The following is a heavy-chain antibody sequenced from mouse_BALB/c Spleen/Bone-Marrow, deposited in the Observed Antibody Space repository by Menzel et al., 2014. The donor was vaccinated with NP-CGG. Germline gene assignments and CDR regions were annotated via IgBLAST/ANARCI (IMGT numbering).Heavy chain of an antibody. CDR2: INSNGGST. CDR3: ARGKYGNYVDYFDY. D-gene: IGHD2-1*01. CDR1: GFTFSSYG. J-gene: IGHJ2*01. Sequence: EVQVVESGGGLVQPGGSLKLSCAASGFTFSSYGMSWVRQTPDKRLELVASINSNGGSTYYPDSVKGRFTISRDNAKNALSLQMSSLKSEDTAMYYCARGKYGNYVDYFDYWGQGTTLTVSS. V-gene: IGHV5-6-3*01.